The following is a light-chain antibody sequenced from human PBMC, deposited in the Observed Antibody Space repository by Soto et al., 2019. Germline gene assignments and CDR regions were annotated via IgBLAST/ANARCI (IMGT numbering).Light chain of an antibody. CDR3: SSLGV. Sequence: QSVLTQPPSASGSPGQSFTISCPGTSIDVAVYNYVSWYQQHPGKAPKLMIYEVSKRPSGVPDRFSGSKSGNTASLTVSGLQTEDDADYYCSSLGVFGTGTKATVL. V-gene: IGLV2-8*01. J-gene: IGLJ1*01. CDR1: SIDVAVYNY. CDR2: EVS.